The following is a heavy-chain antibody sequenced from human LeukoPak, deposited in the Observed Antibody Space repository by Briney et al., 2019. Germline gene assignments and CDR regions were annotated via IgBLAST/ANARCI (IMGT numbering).Heavy chain of an antibody. CDR1: GFTFSDRD. D-gene: IGHD2-2*01. V-gene: IGHV3-48*02. J-gene: IGHJ6*02. CDR2: ISSSSSTI. Sequence: GGSLRLSCAASGFTFSDRDMDWVRQAPGKGLEWVSYISSSSSTIYYADSVKGRFTISRDNAKNSLYLQMNSLRDEDTAVYYCASRYCSSTSCYHYGMDVWGQGTTVTVSS. CDR3: ASRYCSSTSCYHYGMDV.